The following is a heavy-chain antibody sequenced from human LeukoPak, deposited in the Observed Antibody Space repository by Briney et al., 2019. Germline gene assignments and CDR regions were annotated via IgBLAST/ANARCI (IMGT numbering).Heavy chain of an antibody. CDR1: GGSISSSSYY. Sequence: SETLSLTCTVSGGSISSSSYYWGWIRQPPGKGLEWIGSIYYTGSTNYNPSLKSRVTISLDTSKKQFSLKLSSVTAADTAVYYCASVRGYSSGWYASGFDPWGQGTLVTVSS. V-gene: IGHV4-39*07. CDR3: ASVRGYSSGWYASGFDP. D-gene: IGHD6-19*01. J-gene: IGHJ5*02. CDR2: IYYTGST.